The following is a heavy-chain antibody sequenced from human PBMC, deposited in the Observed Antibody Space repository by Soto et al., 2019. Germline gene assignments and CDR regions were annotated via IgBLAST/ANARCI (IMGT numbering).Heavy chain of an antibody. CDR3: SRMDSGSYRNDAFDI. D-gene: IGHD1-26*01. J-gene: IGHJ3*02. CDR1: GGTFSSYA. V-gene: IGHV1-69*01. CDR2: IIPIFGTA. Sequence: QVQLVHSGAEVKKPGSSVKVSCKASGGTFSSYAISWVRQAPGQGLEWMGGIIPIFGTANYAQKFQGRVTITADESTSTAYMELSSLRSEDTAVYYWSRMDSGSYRNDAFDIWGQGTMVTVSS.